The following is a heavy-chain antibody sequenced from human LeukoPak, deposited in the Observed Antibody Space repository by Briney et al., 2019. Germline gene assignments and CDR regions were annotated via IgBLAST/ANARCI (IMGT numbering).Heavy chain of an antibody. J-gene: IGHJ3*02. CDR1: GYTFTGYY. V-gene: IGHV1-2*02. CDR3: ARLGYCSSPSCRRGAFDI. CDR2: INPNSGGT. D-gene: IGHD2-2*01. Sequence: ASVKVSCKASGYTFTGYYMHWVRQAPGQGLEWMGWINPNSGGTNYAQKFQGRVTMTRDTSISTAYMELSRLRSDDTAVYYCARLGYCSSPSCRRGAFDISGQGTMVTVSS.